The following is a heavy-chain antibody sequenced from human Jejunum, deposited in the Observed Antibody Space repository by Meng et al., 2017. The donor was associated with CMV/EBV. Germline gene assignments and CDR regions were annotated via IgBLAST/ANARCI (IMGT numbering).Heavy chain of an antibody. CDR3: ARENSGYDY. D-gene: IGHD5-12*01. CDR2: IYTSGST. V-gene: IGHV4-4*07. Sequence: VSVQDAGPAAVTLSQTWPLTCTAFSSSIRTYSWTRHRPPAGTAREWIGCIYTSGSTHYNPSLKSRVTMSVDTSKNQFSLKLISVTAADTAVYYCARENSGYDYWGQGTLVTVSS. J-gene: IGHJ4*02. CDR1: SSSIRTYS.